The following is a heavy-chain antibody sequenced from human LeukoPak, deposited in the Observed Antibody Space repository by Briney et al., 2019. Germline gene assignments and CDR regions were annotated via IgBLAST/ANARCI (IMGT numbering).Heavy chain of an antibody. J-gene: IGHJ4*02. CDR3: AKDRPGSGWKLDY. CDR2: IRIDGSTK. Sequence: SGGSLRLSCAASGFTFSSYGMHWVRQAPGKGLEWEAHIRIDGSTKYDADSVKGRFTISRDNSKNTLYLQMHSLRPDDTALYYCAKDRPGSGWKLDYWGQGTLVTVSS. V-gene: IGHV3-30*02. D-gene: IGHD6-19*01. CDR1: GFTFSSYG.